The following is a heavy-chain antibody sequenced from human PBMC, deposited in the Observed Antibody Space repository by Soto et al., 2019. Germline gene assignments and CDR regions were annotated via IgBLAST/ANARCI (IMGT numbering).Heavy chain of an antibody. CDR1: GYTFTSYG. CDR3: ARLSSPPRYSGYDDGRYDY. CDR2: ISAYNGNT. J-gene: IGHJ4*02. V-gene: IGHV1-18*01. Sequence: QVKLVQSGAEVKKPGASVKVSCKASGYTFTSYGISWVRQAPGQGLEWMGWISAYNGNTNYAQKLQGRVTMTTETSTSTDYMELSSLRSDDTAVYYCARLSSPPRYSGYDDGRYDYWGQGTLVTVSS. D-gene: IGHD5-12*01.